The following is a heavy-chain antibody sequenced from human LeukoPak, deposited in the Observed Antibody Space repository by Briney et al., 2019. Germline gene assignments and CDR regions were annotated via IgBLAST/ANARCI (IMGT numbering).Heavy chain of an antibody. D-gene: IGHD2-2*01. CDR2: IIPIFGTA. CDR3: ARGRYCSSTSCPGADP. CDR1: GGTFSSYA. J-gene: IGHJ5*02. V-gene: IGHV1-69*05. Sequence: ASVKVSCKASGGTFSSYAISWVRQAPGQGLEWMGGIIPIFGTANYAQKFQGRVTITTDESTSTAYMELSSLRSEDTAVYYCARGRYCSSTSCPGADPWGQGTLVTVSS.